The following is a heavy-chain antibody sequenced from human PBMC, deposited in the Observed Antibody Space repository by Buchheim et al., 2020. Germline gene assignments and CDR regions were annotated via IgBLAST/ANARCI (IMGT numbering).Heavy chain of an antibody. CDR2: IYYSGST. CDR1: GGSISSGGYY. D-gene: IGHD2-15*01. J-gene: IGHJ6*02. CDR3: ARTHWSGGSCYSRYYYGMDV. Sequence: VQLQESGPGLVKPSQTLSLTCTVSGGSISSGGYYWSWIRQHPGKGLEWIGYIYYSGSTYYNPSLKSPVTISVDTSKNQFSRKLSSVTAADTAVNYCARTHWSGGSCYSRYYYGMDVWGQGTT. V-gene: IGHV4-31*01.